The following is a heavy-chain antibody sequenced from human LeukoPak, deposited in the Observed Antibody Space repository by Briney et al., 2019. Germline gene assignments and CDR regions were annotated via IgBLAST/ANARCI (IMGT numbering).Heavy chain of an antibody. J-gene: IGHJ4*02. CDR1: GFTFDDYT. CDR3: AKESEATSFDY. CDR2: ISWDGGST. Sequence: GGSLRLPCAASGFTFDDYTMHWVRQAPGKGLEWVSLISWDGGSTYYADSVKGRFTISRDNSKNSPYLQMNSLRTEDTALYYCAKESEATSFDYWGQGTLVTVSS. V-gene: IGHV3-43*01. D-gene: IGHD5-12*01.